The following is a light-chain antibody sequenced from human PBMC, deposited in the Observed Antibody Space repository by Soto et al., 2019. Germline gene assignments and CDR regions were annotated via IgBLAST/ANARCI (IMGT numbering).Light chain of an antibody. CDR2: EGS. Sequence: QSALTQPASVSGSPGQSITISCTGTSSDVGSYNLVSWYQQHPGKAPKLMIYEGSKRPSGVSNRFSGSKSGNTASLTISGLQAEDEADYYCCSYAGSSTFSFGVGTKLPVL. CDR3: CSYAGSSTFS. CDR1: SSDVGSYNL. J-gene: IGLJ2*01. V-gene: IGLV2-23*03.